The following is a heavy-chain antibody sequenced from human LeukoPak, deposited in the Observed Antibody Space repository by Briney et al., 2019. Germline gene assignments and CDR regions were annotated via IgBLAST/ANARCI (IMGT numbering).Heavy chain of an antibody. J-gene: IGHJ4*02. CDR2: ISAYNGNT. Sequence: ASVKVSCKASGGTFSSYAISWVRQAPGQGLEWMGWISAYNGNTNYAQKLQGRVTMTTDTSTSTAYMELRSLRSDDTAVYYCARRSWFGEPYRDWGQGTLVTGSS. D-gene: IGHD3-10*01. V-gene: IGHV1-18*01. CDR3: ARRSWFGEPYRD. CDR1: GGTFSSYA.